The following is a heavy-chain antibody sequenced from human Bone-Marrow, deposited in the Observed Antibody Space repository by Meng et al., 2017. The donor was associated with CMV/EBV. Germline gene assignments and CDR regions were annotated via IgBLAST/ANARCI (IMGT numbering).Heavy chain of an antibody. V-gene: IGHV1-69*10. Sequence: SVKVSCKAAGDTVSAAYFHWVRQAPGQGLEWMGWIIPILGIANYAQKFQGRVTITADKSTSTAYMELSSLRSEDTAVYYCARGASGQLGYWGQGTLVTVSS. J-gene: IGHJ4*02. CDR3: ARGASGQLGY. D-gene: IGHD6-13*01. CDR2: IIPILGIA. CDR1: GDTVSAAY.